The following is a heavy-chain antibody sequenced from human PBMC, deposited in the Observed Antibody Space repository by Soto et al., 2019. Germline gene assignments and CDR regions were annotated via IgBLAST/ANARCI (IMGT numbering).Heavy chain of an antibody. CDR1: GGSISCNSYD. D-gene: IGHD2-2*01. CDR2: IFYTGTT. V-gene: IGHV4-39*02. CDR3: ARLVVVAPVANV. Sequence: SETLSLTCPVSGGSISCNSYDWGWIRQPPGKGLEWIGGIFYTGTTYYSPSLKDRVTMSMDTSKNSFSVNLTSVTAADTAVYFCARLVVVAPVANVWGQGTLVTVSS. J-gene: IGHJ4*02.